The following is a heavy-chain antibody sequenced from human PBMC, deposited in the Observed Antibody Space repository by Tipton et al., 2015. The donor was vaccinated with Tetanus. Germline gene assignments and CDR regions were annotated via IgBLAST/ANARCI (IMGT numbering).Heavy chain of an antibody. CDR2: VYSGGSF. D-gene: IGHD3-16*01. V-gene: IGHV4-31*03. J-gene: IGHJ4*02. Sequence: TLSLTCTVSGDSIGSSGYFWSWIRQAPGKGLEWIGHVYSGGSFYYTPSLESRLTLSMDTSKNSFSLKLTSVTPADTALYYCARIGVSTDAYYFAFWGPGTLVTVSS. CDR1: GDSIGSSGYF. CDR3: ARIGVSTDAYYFAF.